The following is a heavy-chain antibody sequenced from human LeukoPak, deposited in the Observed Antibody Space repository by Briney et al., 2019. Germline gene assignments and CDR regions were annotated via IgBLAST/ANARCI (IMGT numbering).Heavy chain of an antibody. V-gene: IGHV1-18*04. CDR2: ISGSNGNT. D-gene: IGHD1-26*01. Sequence: ASVKVSCKAPGYTLTTYGMSWVRQAPGQGLEWMGWISGSNGNTNYAQKLQGRVTMTTDTSTGTAYMELRSLRSDDTAVYYCARSGRGTYYYFDYWGQGTLVTVSS. CDR3: ARSGRGTYYYFDY. CDR1: GYTLTTYG. J-gene: IGHJ4*02.